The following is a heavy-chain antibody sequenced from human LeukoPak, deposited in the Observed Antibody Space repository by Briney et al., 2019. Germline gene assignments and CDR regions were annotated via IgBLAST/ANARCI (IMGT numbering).Heavy chain of an antibody. D-gene: IGHD2-2*01. CDR1: GYTFTSYD. CDR2: MNPNSGNT. J-gene: IGHJ4*02. V-gene: IGHV1-8*03. CDR3: ARGLVPAAPDAFDY. Sequence: GASVKVSCKASGYTFTSYDINWVRQATGQGLEWMGWMNPNSGNTGYAQKFQGRVTITRNTSISTDYMELSSLRSEDTAVYYCARGLVPAAPDAFDYWGQGTLVTVSS.